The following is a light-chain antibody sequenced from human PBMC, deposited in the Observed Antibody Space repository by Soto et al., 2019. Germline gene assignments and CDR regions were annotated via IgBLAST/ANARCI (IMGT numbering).Light chain of an antibody. CDR3: QQYDNLPPYT. J-gene: IGKJ2*01. Sequence: DIQMTQSPSSLSASVGDRVTITCQASQDISNYLNWYQQKPGKAPKLLIYDASNLETGVPSRFCGSGSGSDFTSPISSLQPEDIATYYCQQYDNLPPYTFGQGTKLEIK. V-gene: IGKV1-33*01. CDR2: DAS. CDR1: QDISNY.